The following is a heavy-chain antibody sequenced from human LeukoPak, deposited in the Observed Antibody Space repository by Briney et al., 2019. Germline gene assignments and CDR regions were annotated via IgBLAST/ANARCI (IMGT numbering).Heavy chain of an antibody. V-gene: IGHV4-38-2*02. Sequence: TSETLSLTCTVSGYSISSGYYWGWIRQPPGKGLEWIGSIYHSGSTYYNPSLKSRVTISVDTSKNQFSLKLSSVTAADTAVYYCARAELIQSWYYYDSSGYTNWFDPWGQGTLVTVSS. CDR3: ARAELIQSWYYYDSSGYTNWFDP. J-gene: IGHJ5*02. D-gene: IGHD3-22*01. CDR2: IYHSGST. CDR1: GYSISSGYY.